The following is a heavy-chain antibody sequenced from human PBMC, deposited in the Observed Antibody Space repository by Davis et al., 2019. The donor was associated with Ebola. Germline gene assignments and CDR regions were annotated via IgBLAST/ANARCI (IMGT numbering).Heavy chain of an antibody. J-gene: IGHJ6*02. CDR1: GFTLSSYW. Sequence: GESLKIPRAASGFTLSSYWLSWVRQAPGKGLEWVANIKQDGSEKYYVDSVKGRFNIYRDNAKNSLYLQMNSLRAEDKAVYYCARDLYGMDVWGQGTTITVSS. V-gene: IGHV3-7*01. CDR2: IKQDGSEK. CDR3: ARDLYGMDV.